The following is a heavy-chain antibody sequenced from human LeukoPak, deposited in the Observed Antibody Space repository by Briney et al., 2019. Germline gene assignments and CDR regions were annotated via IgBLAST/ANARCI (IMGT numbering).Heavy chain of an antibody. J-gene: IGHJ6*02. Sequence: LXLSXXXSGFTXXDYAMHWVRQAPGKGLEWVSGISWNSGSIVYADSVKGRFTISRDKAKNSVYLQMNSLRGEDTALYYCAKGGKVLRFLEYGMDVWGQGTTVTVS. CDR2: ISWNSGSI. V-gene: IGHV3-9*01. D-gene: IGHD3-3*01. CDR1: GFTXXDYA. CDR3: AKGGKVLRFLEYGMDV.